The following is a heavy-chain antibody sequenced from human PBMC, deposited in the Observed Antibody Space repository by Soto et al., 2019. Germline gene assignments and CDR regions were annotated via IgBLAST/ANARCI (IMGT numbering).Heavy chain of an antibody. CDR1: GFTFGTYG. D-gene: IGHD3-3*01. J-gene: IGHJ4*02. Sequence: EVQLLESGGGLVQSGGSLRLSCTGSGFTFGTYGMGWVRQAPGKGLEWVSTITGGNTYYAASVKGRFTISRDNYKNTLYLQMSSLRAEDTALYYCAKDKERGGYDSDFDSWGQGTLVTVSS. CDR3: AKDKERGGYDSDFDS. CDR2: ITGGNT. V-gene: IGHV3-23*01.